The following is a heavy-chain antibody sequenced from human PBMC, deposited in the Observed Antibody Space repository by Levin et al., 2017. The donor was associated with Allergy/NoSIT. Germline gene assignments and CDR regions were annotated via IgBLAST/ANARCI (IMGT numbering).Heavy chain of an antibody. CDR3: ARVVNYYGSGGLDV. CDR1: GFTFSSYT. CDR2: ISYNGRDK. J-gene: IGHJ6*02. V-gene: IGHV3-30*04. Sequence: LSLTCVASGFTFSSYTIHWVRQAPGKGLDWVAGISYNGRDKYYTDSAKGRFTISRDNSKNTVYLQMNSLKSEDTNEDTAVYYCARVVNYYGSGGLDVWGQGTTVTVSS. D-gene: IGHD3-10*01.